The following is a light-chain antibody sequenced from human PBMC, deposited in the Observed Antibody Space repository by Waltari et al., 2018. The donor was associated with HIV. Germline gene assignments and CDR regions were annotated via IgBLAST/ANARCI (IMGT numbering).Light chain of an antibody. J-gene: IGLJ3*02. CDR1: DLPQQF. Sequence: YHLTQPPSLSVSPGETARPTCPGVDLPQQFALWFQQKPGLDPVLGLYIASERPSGIPERFSGSSSGTRVTLTITGDQAEDEGDYYCQSADSSGTWVFGGGTKMTVL. CDR2: IAS. V-gene: IGLV3-25*03. CDR3: QSADSSGTWV.